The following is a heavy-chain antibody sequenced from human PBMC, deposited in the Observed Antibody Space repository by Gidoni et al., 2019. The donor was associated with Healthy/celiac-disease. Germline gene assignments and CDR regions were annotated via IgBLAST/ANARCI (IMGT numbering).Heavy chain of an antibody. CDR2: IYYSGST. Sequence: QLQLQESGPGLVKPSETLSLTCTVSGGSISSSSYYWGWIRQPPGKGLEWIGSIYYSGSTYYNPSLKSRVTISVDTSKNQFSLKLSSVTAADTAVYYCARHKVVVVPAAILVFGYYMDVWGKGTTVTVSS. CDR3: ARHKVVVVPAAILVFGYYMDV. D-gene: IGHD2-2*02. V-gene: IGHV4-39*01. CDR1: GGSISSSSYY. J-gene: IGHJ6*03.